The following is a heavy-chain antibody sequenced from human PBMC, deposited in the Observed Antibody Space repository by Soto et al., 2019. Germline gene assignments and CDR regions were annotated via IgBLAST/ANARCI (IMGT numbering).Heavy chain of an antibody. CDR3: ARDWAYSGPFPD. CDR1: GYLFPSYG. J-gene: IGHJ4*02. D-gene: IGHD6-13*01. Sequence: QVQLVQSGAEVKKPGASVKVSCKASGYLFPSYGLSWVRQAPGQGLEWMGWISAHNGNTKNAQKFQGRVTMTTDTATSTAYKERRSLRADGTAVYYWARDWAYSGPFPDWGQGALGTVSP. CDR2: ISAHNGNT. V-gene: IGHV1-18*01.